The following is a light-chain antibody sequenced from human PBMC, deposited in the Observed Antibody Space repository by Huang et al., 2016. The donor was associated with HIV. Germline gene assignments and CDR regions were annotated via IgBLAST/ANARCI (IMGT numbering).Light chain of an antibody. J-gene: IGKJ1*01. CDR3: QQSYAAPRT. Sequence: DIVMTQSPDFLSLSRGERATINCKSSQSGLYTSPNQNFLNWYQHQAGQPPKLILYWASTRESGVPDRFSGSGSGTDFNLTINSLQIEDVAVYYCQQSYAAPRTFGQGTKVAIK. CDR2: WAS. CDR1: QSGLYTSPNQNF. V-gene: IGKV4-1*01.